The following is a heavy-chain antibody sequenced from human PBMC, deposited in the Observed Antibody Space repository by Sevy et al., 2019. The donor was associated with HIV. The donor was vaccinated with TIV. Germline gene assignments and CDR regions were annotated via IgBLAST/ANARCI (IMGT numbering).Heavy chain of an antibody. Sequence: SETLSLTCTVSGGSISSGDYYWSWIRQPPGKGLEWIGYIYYSGSTYYNPSLKSRVTISVDTSKNQFSLKLSSVTAAATAVYYCARDHGYSSSSWFDPWGQGTLVTVSS. CDR1: GGSISSGDYY. CDR3: ARDHGYSSSSWFDP. V-gene: IGHV4-30-4*01. D-gene: IGHD6-6*01. J-gene: IGHJ5*02. CDR2: IYYSGST.